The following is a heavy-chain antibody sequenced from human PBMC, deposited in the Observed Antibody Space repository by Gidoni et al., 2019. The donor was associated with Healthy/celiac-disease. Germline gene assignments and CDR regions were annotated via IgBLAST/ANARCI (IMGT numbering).Heavy chain of an antibody. Sequence: QVQLVQSGAEVKKPGASVKVSCTASGYTLPGHYMHWVRQAPGQGLEWRGWINPNSGGTNYAQKFQGRVTMTRDTSISTAYMELSRLRSDDTAVYYCARGSGYSGYESRWYFDLWGRGTLVTVSS. J-gene: IGHJ2*01. V-gene: IGHV1-2*02. D-gene: IGHD5-12*01. CDR3: ARGSGYSGYESRWYFDL. CDR1: GYTLPGHY. CDR2: INPNSGGT.